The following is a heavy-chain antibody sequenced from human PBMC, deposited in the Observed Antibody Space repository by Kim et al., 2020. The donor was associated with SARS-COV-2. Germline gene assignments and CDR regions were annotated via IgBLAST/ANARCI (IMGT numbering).Heavy chain of an antibody. J-gene: IGHJ4*02. CDR3: ARDERATIFGVVTQPRPDY. D-gene: IGHD3-3*01. CDR1: GYTFTSYA. V-gene: IGHV7-4-1*02. Sequence: ASVKVSCKASGYTFTSYAMNWVRQAPGQGLEWMGWINTNTGNPTYAQGFTGRFVFSLDTSVSTAYLQISSLKAEDTAVYYCARDERATIFGVVTQPRPDYWGQGTLVTVSS. CDR2: INTNTGNP.